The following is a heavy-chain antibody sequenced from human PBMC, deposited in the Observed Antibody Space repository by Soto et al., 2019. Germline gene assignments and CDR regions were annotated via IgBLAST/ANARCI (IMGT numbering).Heavy chain of an antibody. Sequence: QVQLQESGPGLVKPSGTLSLTCAVSGGSISSSNWWSWVRQPPGKGLEWIGEIYHSGSTNYNPSLKRQVTISVDKSKNQFSLRQSSVTAANTAVYYCARVSGSYYYGMDVWGQGTTVTVSS. D-gene: IGHD6-19*01. J-gene: IGHJ6*02. CDR1: GGSISSSNW. CDR2: IYHSGST. V-gene: IGHV4-4*02. CDR3: ARVSGSYYYGMDV.